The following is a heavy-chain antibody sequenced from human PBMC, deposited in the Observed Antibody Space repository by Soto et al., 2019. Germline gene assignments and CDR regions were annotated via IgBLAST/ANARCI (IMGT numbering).Heavy chain of an antibody. Sequence: PGGSLRLSCAASGFTFSSYAMSWVRQAPGKGLEWVSAISGSGGSTYYADSVKGRFTISRDNSKNTLYLQMSSLRAEDTAVYYCAKGGDNWNYYFDYWGQGTLVTVSS. CDR2: ISGSGGST. J-gene: IGHJ4*02. D-gene: IGHD1-7*01. CDR3: AKGGDNWNYYFDY. V-gene: IGHV3-23*01. CDR1: GFTFSSYA.